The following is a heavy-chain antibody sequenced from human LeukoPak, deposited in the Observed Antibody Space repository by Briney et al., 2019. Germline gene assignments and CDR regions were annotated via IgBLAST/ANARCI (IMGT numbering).Heavy chain of an antibody. CDR2: IIPIFGTA. D-gene: IGHD2/OR15-2a*01. CDR1: GGTFSSYA. J-gene: IGHJ6*03. V-gene: IGHV1-69*01. CDR3: ASLEGISSIYYYYYMDV. Sequence: GASVKVSCKASGGTFSSYAISWVRQAPGQGLEWMGGIIPIFGTANYAQKFQGRVTITADESTSTAYMELSSLRSEDTAVYYCASLEGISSIYYYYYMDVWGKGTTVTVSS.